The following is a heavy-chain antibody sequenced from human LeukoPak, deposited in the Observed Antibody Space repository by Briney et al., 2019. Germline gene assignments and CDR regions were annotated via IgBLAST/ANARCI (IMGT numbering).Heavy chain of an antibody. Sequence: SQTLSLTCAISGDSVSSNSAAWNWLRQSPSRGLEWLGRTYYRSKWYADYAVSVKSRITINPDTSKNQFSLQLNSVTPEDTAVYYCTRVAAAGTDYFDYWGQGTLVTVSS. V-gene: IGHV6-1*01. J-gene: IGHJ4*02. D-gene: IGHD6-13*01. CDR1: GDSVSSNSAA. CDR3: TRVAAAGTDYFDY. CDR2: TYYRSKWYA.